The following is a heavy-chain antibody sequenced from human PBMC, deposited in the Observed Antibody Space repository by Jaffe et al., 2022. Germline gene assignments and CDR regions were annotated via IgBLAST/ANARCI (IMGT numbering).Heavy chain of an antibody. CDR1: GYTFTSYA. CDR2: INAGNGNT. Sequence: QVQLVQSGAEVKKPGASVKVSCKASGYTFTSYAMHWVRQAPGQRLEWMGWINAGNGNTKYSQKFQGRVTITRDTSASTAYMELSSLRSEDTAVYYCARPRPSLLGYCSGGSCYSPGAFDIWGQGTMVTVSS. CDR3: ARPRPSLLGYCSGGSCYSPGAFDI. V-gene: IGHV1-3*01. J-gene: IGHJ3*02. D-gene: IGHD2-15*01.